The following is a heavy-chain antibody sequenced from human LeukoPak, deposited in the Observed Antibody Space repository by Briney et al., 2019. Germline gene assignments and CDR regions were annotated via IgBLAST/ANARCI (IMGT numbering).Heavy chain of an antibody. D-gene: IGHD6-19*01. Sequence: PGGSLRLSCAASGFTFSSYAMSWVRQPPGKGLEWIGSIYYSGSTYYNPSLKSRVTISVDTSKNQFSLKLSSVTAADTAVYYCARRGSGWYYFDYWGQGTLVTVSS. CDR1: GFTFSSYA. CDR3: ARRGSGWYYFDY. CDR2: IYYSGST. V-gene: IGHV4-39*01. J-gene: IGHJ4*02.